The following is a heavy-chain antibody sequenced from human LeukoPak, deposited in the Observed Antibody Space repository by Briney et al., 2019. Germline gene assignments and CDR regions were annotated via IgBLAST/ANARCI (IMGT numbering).Heavy chain of an antibody. J-gene: IGHJ4*02. CDR2: ISPSGGST. CDR3: ARGHCSSTSCYPAAFDY. V-gene: IGHV1-46*01. CDR1: GYTFTSYY. D-gene: IGHD2-2*01. Sequence: GASVKVSCKASGYTFTSYYMHWVRQAPGQGLEWMGIISPSGGSTSYAQKFQGRVTMTRDTSTSTVYMELSSLRSEDTAVYYCARGHCSSTSCYPAAFDYWGQGTLVTVSS.